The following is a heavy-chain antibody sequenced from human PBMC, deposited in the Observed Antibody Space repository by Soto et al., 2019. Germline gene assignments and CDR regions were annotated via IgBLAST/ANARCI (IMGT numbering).Heavy chain of an antibody. V-gene: IGHV3-64*01. CDR1: GFTFSSYA. CDR2: ISSNGGST. D-gene: IGHD3-3*01. Sequence: GGSLRLSCAASGFTFSSYAMHWVRQAPGKGLEYVSAISSNGGSTYYANSVKGRFTISRDNSKNTLYLQMGSLRAEDMAVYYCARISKNPLDDFLSGYRNYYYYYMDVWGKGTTVTVSS. CDR3: ARISKNPLDDFLSGYRNYYYYYMDV. J-gene: IGHJ6*03.